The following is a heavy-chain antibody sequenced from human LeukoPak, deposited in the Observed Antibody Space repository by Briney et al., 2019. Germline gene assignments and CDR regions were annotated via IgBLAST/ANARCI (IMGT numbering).Heavy chain of an antibody. Sequence: SETLSLTCAVYGGSFSGHYWSWIRQPPGKGLEWIGEINHSGSTNYNPSLKSRVTISVDTSKNQFSLKLSSVTAADTAVYYCARDTGKVYGMDVWGQGTTVTVSS. CDR1: GGSFSGHY. CDR2: INHSGST. CDR3: ARDTGKVYGMDV. J-gene: IGHJ6*02. V-gene: IGHV4-34*01. D-gene: IGHD1-14*01.